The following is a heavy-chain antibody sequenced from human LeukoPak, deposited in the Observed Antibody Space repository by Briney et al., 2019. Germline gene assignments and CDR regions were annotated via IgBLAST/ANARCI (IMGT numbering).Heavy chain of an antibody. D-gene: IGHD3-3*01. CDR2: ISSSSSYI. CDR1: GFTFSSYS. V-gene: IGHV3-21*01. CDR3: ARMANRERFLEWLPYHNWFDP. J-gene: IGHJ5*02. Sequence: SGGSLRLSCAASGFTFSSYSMNWVRQAPGKGLEWVSSISSSSSYIYYADSVKGRFTISRDNAKNSLYPQMNSLRAEDTAVYYCARMANRERFLEWLPYHNWFDPWGQGTLVTVSS.